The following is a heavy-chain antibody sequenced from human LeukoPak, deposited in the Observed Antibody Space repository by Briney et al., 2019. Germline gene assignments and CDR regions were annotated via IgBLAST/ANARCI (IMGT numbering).Heavy chain of an antibody. J-gene: IGHJ5*02. CDR3: ARVRYCSSTSCP. CDR2: INHSGST. CDR1: GGSFSGYY. Sequence: SETLSLTCAVYGGSFSGYYWSWIRQPPGKGLEWIGEINHSGSTNYNPSLKSRVTISVDTSKKQFSLKLSSVTAADTAVYYCARVRYCSSTSCPRGQGTLVTVSS. D-gene: IGHD2-2*01. V-gene: IGHV4-34*01.